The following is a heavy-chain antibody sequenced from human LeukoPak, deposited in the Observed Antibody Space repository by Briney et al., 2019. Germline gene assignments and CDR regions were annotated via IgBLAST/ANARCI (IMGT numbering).Heavy chain of an antibody. D-gene: IGHD5-12*01. CDR3: ARGRNIVATIIGY. CDR1: GYTFTSYD. V-gene: IGHV1-8*01. J-gene: IGHJ4*02. Sequence: ASVKVSCKASGYTFTSYDINWVRQATGQGLEWMGWMNPNSGNTGYAQKFQGRVTMTRNTSIRKAYMELSSLRSEDTAVYYCARGRNIVATIIGYWGQGTLVTVSS. CDR2: MNPNSGNT.